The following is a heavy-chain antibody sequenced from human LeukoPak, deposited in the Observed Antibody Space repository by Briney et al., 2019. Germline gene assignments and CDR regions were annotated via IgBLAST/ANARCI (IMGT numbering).Heavy chain of an antibody. Sequence: GGSLRLSCTASGFTFDDYAMTWVRQGPRKGLEWVCGINWNGGGIHYAGSVQGRFTVSRDNAKNSLYLQMNSLRAEDTALYFCARSPARAGLNDAELDYWGQGTLVTVSS. J-gene: IGHJ4*02. CDR2: INWNGGGI. CDR1: GFTFDDYA. V-gene: IGHV3-20*04. D-gene: IGHD1-1*01. CDR3: ARSPARAGLNDAELDY.